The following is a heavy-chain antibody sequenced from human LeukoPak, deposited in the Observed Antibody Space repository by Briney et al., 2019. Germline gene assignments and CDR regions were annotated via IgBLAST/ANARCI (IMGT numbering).Heavy chain of an antibody. V-gene: IGHV3-23*01. CDR1: GFTFNNFA. CDR3: TKNVKSSGWYSDY. J-gene: IGHJ4*02. Sequence: PGGSLRLSCAASGFTFNNFAMSWVRQAPGKGLEWISAISGSGGSTYYADSVKGRFTISRDNSKNMLYLQMNSLRAEDTALYYCTKNVKSSGWYSDYWGQGTLVTVSS. CDR2: ISGSGGST. D-gene: IGHD6-19*01.